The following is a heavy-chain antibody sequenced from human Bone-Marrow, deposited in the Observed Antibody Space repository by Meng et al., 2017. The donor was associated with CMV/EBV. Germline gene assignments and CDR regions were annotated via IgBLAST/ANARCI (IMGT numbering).Heavy chain of an antibody. CDR2: ISSSGSTI. Sequence: GGSLRLSCAASGFTFSSYEMNWVRQAPGKGLEWVSYISSSGSTIYYADSVKGRFTISRDNAKNSLYLQMNSLRAEETAVYYCASQAGVYDFWSGPYYYGMDVWGQGTTVTVSS. V-gene: IGHV3-48*03. CDR1: GFTFSSYE. J-gene: IGHJ6*02. CDR3: ASQAGVYDFWSGPYYYGMDV. D-gene: IGHD3-3*01.